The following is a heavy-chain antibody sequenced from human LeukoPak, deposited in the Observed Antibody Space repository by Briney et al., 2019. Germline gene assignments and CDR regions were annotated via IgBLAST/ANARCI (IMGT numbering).Heavy chain of an antibody. D-gene: IGHD3-16*02. Sequence: GSLRLSYAASAFTISSYAMSRVRPAPGNGLEWVSAISGSGGSTYYADSVKGRFTIPRDNSKNTLYLQMKSLRAADTAVYYCAKPPRYDYVWGSYRSDAFDIWGQGTMVTVSS. CDR3: AKPPRYDYVWGSYRSDAFDI. J-gene: IGHJ3*02. V-gene: IGHV3-23*01. CDR1: AFTISSYA. CDR2: ISGSGGST.